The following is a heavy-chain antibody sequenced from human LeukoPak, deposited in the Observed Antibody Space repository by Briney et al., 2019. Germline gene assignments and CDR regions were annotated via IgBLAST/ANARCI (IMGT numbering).Heavy chain of an antibody. D-gene: IGHD2-21*01. Sequence: ASVKVSCKAPGYTFTNYAMHWVRQAPGQRLEWMGWINAGNGNTKYSQKFQGRVTITRDTSASTAYMDLSSLRSEDTAVYYCARDSYYWYFDLWGRGTLVIVSS. CDR1: GYTFTNYA. CDR2: INAGNGNT. V-gene: IGHV1-3*01. J-gene: IGHJ2*01. CDR3: ARDSYYWYFDL.